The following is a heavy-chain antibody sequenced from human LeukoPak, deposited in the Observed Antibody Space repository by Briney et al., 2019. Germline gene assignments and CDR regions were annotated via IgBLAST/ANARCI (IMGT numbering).Heavy chain of an antibody. D-gene: IGHD3-22*01. J-gene: IGHJ4*02. V-gene: IGHV3-74*01. CDR3: ARWDSSGYYSLDY. CDR1: GFTFSTYW. CDR2: VYMDESST. Sequence: GGSLRLSCVASGFTFSTYWMHWVRQAPGKGLVWVSRVYMDESSTDYADSVKGRFTISRDNAKNRLYLQMNSLRAEDTAMYYCARWDSSGYYSLDYWGQGTLVTVSS.